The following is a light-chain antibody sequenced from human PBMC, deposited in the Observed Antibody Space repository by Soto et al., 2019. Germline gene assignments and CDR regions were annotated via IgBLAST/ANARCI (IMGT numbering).Light chain of an antibody. V-gene: IGKV3-20*01. CDR3: QQYGSFSIT. J-gene: IGKJ5*01. CDR2: GAS. CDR1: QSVSSTY. Sequence: VLTQPLCTLSLSPEEGATLSCRASQSVSSTYLAWYQQKPGHAPRLLIYGASSRSTGIPDRFSGSGCGTDFTLAISRLEPGDFAVYYCQQYGSFSITHGQGTRLEIK.